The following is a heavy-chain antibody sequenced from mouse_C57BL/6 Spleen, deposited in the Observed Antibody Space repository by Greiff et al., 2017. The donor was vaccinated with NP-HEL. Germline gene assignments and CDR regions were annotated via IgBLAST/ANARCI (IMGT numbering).Heavy chain of an antibody. CDR2: IRNKANGYTT. Sequence: EVHLVESGGGLVQPGGSLSLSCAASGFTFTDYYMSWVRQPPGKALEWLGFIRNKANGYTTEYSASVKGRFTISRDNSQSILYLQMNALRAEDSATYYCARYGGHYFDYWGQGTTLTVSS. CDR1: GFTFTDYY. CDR3: ARYGGHYFDY. V-gene: IGHV7-3*01. J-gene: IGHJ2*01.